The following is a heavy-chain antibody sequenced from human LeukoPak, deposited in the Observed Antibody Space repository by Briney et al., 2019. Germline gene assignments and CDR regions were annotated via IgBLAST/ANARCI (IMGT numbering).Heavy chain of an antibody. D-gene: IGHD5-18*01. CDR2: MNPNSGNT. CDR1: GSTFTSYD. J-gene: IGHJ4*02. CDR3: AVVDTAMAQIMPFDY. Sequence: ASVKVSCKASGSTFTSYDISWVRQATGQGLEWMGWMNPNSGNTGYAQKFQGRVTMTRNTSISTAYMELSSLRSEDTAVYYCAVVDTAMAQIMPFDYWGQGTLVTVSS. V-gene: IGHV1-8*01.